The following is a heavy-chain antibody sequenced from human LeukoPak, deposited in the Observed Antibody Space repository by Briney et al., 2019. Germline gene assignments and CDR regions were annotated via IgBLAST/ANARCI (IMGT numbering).Heavy chain of an antibody. CDR2: ISSKGDTT. D-gene: IGHD2-15*01. Sequence: GGSLRLSCATSGFTFSSSGMSWVRQAPGKGLDWVSDISSKGDTTYYAESVKGRFTISRDNSKNTLYLQMNSLRAEDTAVYYCAKAPGYCSGGSCPDAFDIWGQGTMVTVSS. CDR3: AKAPGYCSGGSCPDAFDI. V-gene: IGHV3-23*01. CDR1: GFTFSSSG. J-gene: IGHJ3*02.